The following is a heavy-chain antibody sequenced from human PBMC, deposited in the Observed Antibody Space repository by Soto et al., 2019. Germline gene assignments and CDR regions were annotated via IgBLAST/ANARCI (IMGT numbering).Heavy chain of an antibody. J-gene: IGHJ4*02. CDR2: INGDASST. CDR3: AAGECNGANCFAGYAFY. D-gene: IGHD2-15*01. CDR1: RLTFSRSW. V-gene: IGHV3-74*01. Sequence: EVQLVESGGGLVQPGGSLRLSCVASRLTFSRSWMHWVRQAPGKGLVWVSRINGDASSTHYADSVKGRFTISRDNAKNTLYLRMNSVRAEDTAVYYCAAGECNGANCFAGYAFYWGQGTLVTVSS.